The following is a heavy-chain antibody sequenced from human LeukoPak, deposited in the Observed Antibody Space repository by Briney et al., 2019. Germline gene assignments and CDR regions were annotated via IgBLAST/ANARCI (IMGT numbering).Heavy chain of an antibody. CDR3: ARNHDYGDYVPLAFDI. J-gene: IGHJ3*02. D-gene: IGHD4-17*01. Sequence: PGGSLRLSCAASGFTFDDYGMSWVRQAPGKGLEWVSGINWNGGSTGYADSVKGRFTISRDNAKNSLYLQMNSLRAEDTALYYCARNHDYGDYVPLAFDIWGQGTMVTVSS. CDR2: INWNGGST. V-gene: IGHV3-20*04. CDR1: GFTFDDYG.